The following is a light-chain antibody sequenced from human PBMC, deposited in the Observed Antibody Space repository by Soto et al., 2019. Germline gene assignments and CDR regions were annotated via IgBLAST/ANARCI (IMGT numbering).Light chain of an antibody. V-gene: IGKV3-11*01. J-gene: IGKJ1*01. CDR1: QSVSNY. CDR3: QQYGFRT. Sequence: EIVLTQSPATLSLSPGEGATLSCRASQSVSNYLAWYQQKPGQAPRLLIFDASKRATGIPARFSGSGSGTDFTLTISRLEPEDFAVYYCQQYGFRTFGQGTKVDIK. CDR2: DAS.